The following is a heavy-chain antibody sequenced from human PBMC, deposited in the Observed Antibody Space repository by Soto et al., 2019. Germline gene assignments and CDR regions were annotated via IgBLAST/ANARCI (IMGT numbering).Heavy chain of an antibody. CDR3: AREEVRGVTYYYYYGMDV. J-gene: IGHJ6*02. CDR2: ISSSGSTI. Sequence: QVQLVESGGGLVKPGGSLRLSCAASGFTFSDYYMSWIRQAPGKGLEWVSYISSSGSTIYYADSVKGRFTISRDNAKNSLYLQMNSLRVEDTAVYYCAREEVRGVTYYYYYGMDVWGQGTTVTVSS. V-gene: IGHV3-11*01. CDR1: GFTFSDYY. D-gene: IGHD3-10*01.